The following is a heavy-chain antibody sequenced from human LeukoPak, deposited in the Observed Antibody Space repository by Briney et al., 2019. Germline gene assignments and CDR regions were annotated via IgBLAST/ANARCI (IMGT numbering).Heavy chain of an antibody. V-gene: IGHV3-7*03. CDR3: ARGGGLDV. Sequence: GGSLRLSCAASGFTFSSYWMNWARPAPGKGLEWVASINHNGNMNYYVDSVKGRFTISRDNAKNSLYPQMSNLRAEDTAVYFCARGGGLDVWGQGATVTVSS. CDR1: GFTFSSYW. J-gene: IGHJ6*02. CDR2: INHNGNMN. D-gene: IGHD3-16*01.